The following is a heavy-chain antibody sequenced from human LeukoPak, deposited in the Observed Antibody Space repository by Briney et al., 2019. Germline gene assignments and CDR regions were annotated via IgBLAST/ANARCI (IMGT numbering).Heavy chain of an antibody. V-gene: IGHV3-23*01. J-gene: IGHJ6*02. CDR3: AKDSRTLAAAGNYYGMDV. CDR2: ISGSGGST. D-gene: IGHD6-13*01. Sequence: GGSLRLSCAASGFTFSSYAMSWVRQAPGKGLEWVSAISGSGGSTYYADSVKGRFTISRDNSKSTLYLQMNSLRAEDTAVYYCAKDSRTLAAAGNYYGMDVWGQGTTVTVSS. CDR1: GFTFSSYA.